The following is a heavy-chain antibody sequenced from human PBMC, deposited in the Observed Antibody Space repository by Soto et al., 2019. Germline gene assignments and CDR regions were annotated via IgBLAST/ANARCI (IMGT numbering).Heavy chain of an antibody. V-gene: IGHV3-30-3*01. CDR1: GFTFSSYA. Sequence: QVQLVESGGGVVQPGRSLRLSCAASGFTFSSYAMHWVRQAPGKGLEWVAVISYDGSNKYYADSVKGRFTISRDNSKNTLYLQMNSLRAEYTAVYYCARDRKAAGYYYGMDVWGQGTTVTVSS. CDR2: ISYDGSNK. J-gene: IGHJ6*02. D-gene: IGHD6-13*01. CDR3: ARDRKAAGYYYGMDV.